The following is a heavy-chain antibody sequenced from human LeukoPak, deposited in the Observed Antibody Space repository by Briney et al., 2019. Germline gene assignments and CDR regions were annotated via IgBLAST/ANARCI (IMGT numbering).Heavy chain of an antibody. CDR3: ATPRDADSYYFDY. CDR1: GYNFTSYW. V-gene: IGHV5-51*01. D-gene: IGHD5-24*01. Sequence: GESLKISCKGSGYNFTSYWIGWVRQMPGKGLEWMGIIYPGDSDTRYSPSFQGQVSISADKSSSTAYLQWSSLKASDTAMYYCATPRDADSYYFDYWGQGTLVTVSS. J-gene: IGHJ4*02. CDR2: IYPGDSDT.